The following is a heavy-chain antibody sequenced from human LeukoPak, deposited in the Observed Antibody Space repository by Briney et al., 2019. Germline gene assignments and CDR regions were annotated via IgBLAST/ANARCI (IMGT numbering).Heavy chain of an antibody. CDR3: ARILAYYYDSSGNDY. CDR2: IDWDDDK. V-gene: IGHV2-70*11. J-gene: IGHJ4*02. Sequence: SGPALVKPTQTLTLTCTFSGFSLSTSGMCVSWIRHPPGKALEWLARIDWDDDKYYSTSLKTRLTISKDTSKNQVVLTMTNMDPVDTATYYCARILAYYYDSSGNDYWGQGTLVTVSS. CDR1: GFSLSTSGMC. D-gene: IGHD3-22*01.